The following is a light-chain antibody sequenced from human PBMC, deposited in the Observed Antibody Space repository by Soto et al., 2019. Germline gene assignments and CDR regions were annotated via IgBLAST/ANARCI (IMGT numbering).Light chain of an antibody. J-gene: IGKJ1*01. CDR2: GAS. CDR1: QSAGSN. Sequence: EIVMTQSPATLSVSPGERATLSCRASQSAGSNLAWYQQKPGQAPRLLIYGASTRATGIPARFSGSGSGTEFTLTISSLQSEDFALYFCQQYNNWPPWTFGQGTKVEIK. CDR3: QQYNNWPPWT. V-gene: IGKV3-15*01.